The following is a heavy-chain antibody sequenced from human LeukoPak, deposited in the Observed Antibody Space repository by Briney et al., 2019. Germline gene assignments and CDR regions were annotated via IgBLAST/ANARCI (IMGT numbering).Heavy chain of an antibody. CDR3: ARSKMGDC. CDR2: TSYDGGNK. Sequence: GESLKISCAASGFTFSSYAMHWVRQAPGKGLEWVAVTSYDGGNKFYGDSVKGRFTISRDNSKSTMYLEVSSLRAEDTAVYYCARSKMGDCWGQGTLVTVSS. V-gene: IGHV3-30*04. J-gene: IGHJ4*02. D-gene: IGHD2-8*01. CDR1: GFTFSSYA.